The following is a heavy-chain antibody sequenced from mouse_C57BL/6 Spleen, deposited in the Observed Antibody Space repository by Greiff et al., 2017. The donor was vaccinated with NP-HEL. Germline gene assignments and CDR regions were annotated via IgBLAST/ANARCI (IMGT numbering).Heavy chain of an antibody. J-gene: IGHJ3*01. V-gene: IGHV14-4*01. Sequence: EVQLVESGAELVRPGASVKLSCTASGFNIKDDYMHWVKQRPEQGLEWIGWIDPENGDTEYASKFQGKATITADTSSNTAYLQLSSLTSEDTAVYYCTTSYTAWFAYWGQGTLVTVSA. CDR2: IDPENGDT. CDR1: GFNIKDDY. CDR3: TTSYTAWFAY. D-gene: IGHD2-12*01.